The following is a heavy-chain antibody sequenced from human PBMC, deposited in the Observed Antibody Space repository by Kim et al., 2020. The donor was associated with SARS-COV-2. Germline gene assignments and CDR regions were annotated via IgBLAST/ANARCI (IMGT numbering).Heavy chain of an antibody. Sequence: YADSVKGRFTISRDNSKNTLYLQMNSLRAEDTAVYYCAREGAAAGTYFDYWGQGTLVTVSS. D-gene: IGHD6-13*01. V-gene: IGHV3-33*01. J-gene: IGHJ4*02. CDR3: AREGAAAGTYFDY.